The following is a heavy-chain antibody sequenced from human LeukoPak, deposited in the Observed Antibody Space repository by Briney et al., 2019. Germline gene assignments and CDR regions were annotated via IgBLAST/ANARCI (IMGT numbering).Heavy chain of an antibody. D-gene: IGHD3-10*02. CDR1: QFTFTTYW. CDR2: INQDGTEK. J-gene: IGHJ6*04. V-gene: IGHV3-7*01. Sequence: QTGGSLRLSCAASQFTFTTYWMSWVRQAPGKGLEWVANINQDGTEKYYVDSVKGRFTISRDNAKNSLYLQMNSLRAEDTAVYYCAELGITMIGGVWGKGTTVTISS. CDR3: AELGITMIGGV.